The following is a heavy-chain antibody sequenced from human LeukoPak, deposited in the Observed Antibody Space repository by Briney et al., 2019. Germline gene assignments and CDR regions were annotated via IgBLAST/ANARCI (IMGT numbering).Heavy chain of an antibody. CDR1: GFTFSRYG. CDR2: ISYDGSNK. D-gene: IGHD6-13*01. CDR3: AKLEGIAAAGTAFDY. Sequence: GGSLRLSCAASGFTFSRYGMHWVRQAPGKGLEWVAVISYDGSNKYYADPVKGRFTISRDNSKNTLYLQMNSLRAEDTAVYYCAKLEGIAAAGTAFDYWGQGTLVTVSS. J-gene: IGHJ4*02. V-gene: IGHV3-30*18.